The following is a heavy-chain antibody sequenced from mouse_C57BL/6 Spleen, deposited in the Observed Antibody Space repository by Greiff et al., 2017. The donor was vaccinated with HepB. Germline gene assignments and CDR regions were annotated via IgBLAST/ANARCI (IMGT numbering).Heavy chain of an antibody. D-gene: IGHD1-1*01. V-gene: IGHV1-82*01. CDR2: IYPGDGDT. J-gene: IGHJ2*01. CDR3: ERVYYCSSCGYFGY. Sequence: VQLQQSGPELVKPGASVKISCKASGYAFSSSWMNWVKQRPGKGLEWIGRIYPGDGDTNYNGKFKGKATLTADKSSSTAYMQLSILTSEDSAVYFCERVYYCSSCGYFGYWGQGTTLTVSS. CDR1: GYAFSSSW.